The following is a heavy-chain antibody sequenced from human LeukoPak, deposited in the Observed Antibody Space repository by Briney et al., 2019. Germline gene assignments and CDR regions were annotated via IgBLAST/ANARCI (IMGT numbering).Heavy chain of an antibody. V-gene: IGHV4-59*01. CDR2: IYYSGST. CDR3: ASYGGSYFDY. CDR1: GGSIRSYH. D-gene: IGHD4-23*01. Sequence: PSETLSLTCTVSGGSIRSYHWNWIRQPPGKGLEWIGDIYYSGSTNYNPSLKSRVTISVDTSKNQFSLKLSSVTAADTAVYYCASYGGSYFDYWGQGTLVTVSS. J-gene: IGHJ4*02.